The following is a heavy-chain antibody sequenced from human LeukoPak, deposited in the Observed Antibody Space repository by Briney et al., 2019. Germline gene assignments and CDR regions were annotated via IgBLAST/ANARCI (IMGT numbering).Heavy chain of an antibody. Sequence: ASVKVSCKGYGYTFINHDIDWVRQAAGQGLEWMGWMNSNSGNTGYAQKFQGRVTITADKSTSTAYMELSSLRSEDTAVYYCARDRLPTKIAAAGSDFDYWGQGTLVTVSS. D-gene: IGHD6-13*01. J-gene: IGHJ4*02. V-gene: IGHV1-8*03. CDR1: GYTFINHD. CDR3: ARDRLPTKIAAAGSDFDY. CDR2: MNSNSGNT.